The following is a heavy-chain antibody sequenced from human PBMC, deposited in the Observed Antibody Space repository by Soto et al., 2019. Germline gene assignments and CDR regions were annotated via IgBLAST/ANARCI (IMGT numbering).Heavy chain of an antibody. CDR3: ARLESVTRSMGYFDY. CDR2: IYYSGST. CDR1: EGCIRLSDYY. V-gene: IGHV4-31*03. J-gene: IGHJ4*02. Sequence: PSETLSFTCTLCEGCIRLSDYYWSLVRQLPGRGLEWIAYIYYSGSTFYNPSLMSRLAISVDTSRNQFSLSLTSVTAADTAVYYCARLESVTRSMGYFDYWGQGIRVTVSS. D-gene: IGHD3-10*01.